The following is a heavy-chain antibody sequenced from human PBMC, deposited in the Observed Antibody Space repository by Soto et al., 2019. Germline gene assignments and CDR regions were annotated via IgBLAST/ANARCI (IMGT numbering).Heavy chain of an antibody. D-gene: IGHD3-22*01. CDR2: IYHSGTT. J-gene: IGHJ4*02. CDR3: ARGGYYYDSSGYYQQSTTLDS. CDR1: GDSISSSNW. V-gene: IGHV4-4*02. Sequence: QVQLQESGPGLVKPSGTLSLACAVSGDSISSSNWWSWVRQPPGKGLEWIGEIYHSGTTNYNPSLKSRVTISMDKSKNQFSLKVNSVTAADTAMYYCARGGYYYDSSGYYQQSTTLDSWGQGTLVTVSS.